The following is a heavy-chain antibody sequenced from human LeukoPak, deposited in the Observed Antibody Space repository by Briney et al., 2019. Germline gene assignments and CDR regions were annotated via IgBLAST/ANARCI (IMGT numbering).Heavy chain of an antibody. CDR1: GDSVSSNSVT. Sequence: SQTLSLTCAISGDSVSSNSVTWNWIRQAPSRGLEWLGRTYYRSTWYNDYAVSVRGRITVNPDTSKNQFSLHLNSVTPEDTAVYYCARRLTQYDCFDPWGQGILVTVSS. V-gene: IGHV6-1*01. CDR2: TYYRSTWYN. J-gene: IGHJ5*02. CDR3: ARRLTQYDCFDP. D-gene: IGHD2-2*01.